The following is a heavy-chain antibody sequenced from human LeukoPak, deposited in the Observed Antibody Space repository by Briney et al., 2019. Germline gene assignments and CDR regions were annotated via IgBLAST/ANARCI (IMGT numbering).Heavy chain of an antibody. Sequence: GGSLRLSCAASGFTFSSHWMSWVRQAPGKWLEWVANIKQDGSEQYYVDSVKGRFTISRDNAKNSLYLQMNSLRAEDTAVYYCAKHSGGDILTVFDYWGQGTLVTVSS. V-gene: IGHV3-7*05. D-gene: IGHD3-9*01. CDR3: AKHSGGDILTVFDY. CDR2: IKQDGSEQ. J-gene: IGHJ4*02. CDR1: GFTFSSHW.